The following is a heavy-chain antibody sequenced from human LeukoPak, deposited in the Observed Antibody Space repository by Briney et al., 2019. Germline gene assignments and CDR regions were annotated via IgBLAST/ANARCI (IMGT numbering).Heavy chain of an antibody. Sequence: SETLSLTCTVSGGSIRSHHWTWIRQAPGKRREWIGYTFYTGATYYNPSLRSRVTISIDTSKNQFSLKVTSVTTADTAVYYCAKRDRGGWFDPWGQGTLVTVSS. J-gene: IGHJ5*02. D-gene: IGHD1-1*01. CDR1: GGSIRSHH. CDR3: AKRDRGGWFDP. CDR2: TFYTGAT. V-gene: IGHV4-59*11.